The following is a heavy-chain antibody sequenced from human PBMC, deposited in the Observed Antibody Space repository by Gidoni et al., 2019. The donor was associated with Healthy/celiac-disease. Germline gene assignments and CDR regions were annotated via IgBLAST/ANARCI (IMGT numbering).Heavy chain of an antibody. Sequence: QVQLQQWGAGLLKPSETLSLTCAVYGGSFSGYYWSCIRQPPGKGLEWIGEINHSGSTNYNPYLKSRVTISVDTSKNQFSLKLSSVTAADTAVYYCARRMKYYYGSGSYRNPHFDYWGQGTLVTVSS. CDR3: ARRMKYYYGSGSYRNPHFDY. V-gene: IGHV4-34*01. D-gene: IGHD3-10*01. CDR1: GGSFSGYY. J-gene: IGHJ4*02. CDR2: INHSGST.